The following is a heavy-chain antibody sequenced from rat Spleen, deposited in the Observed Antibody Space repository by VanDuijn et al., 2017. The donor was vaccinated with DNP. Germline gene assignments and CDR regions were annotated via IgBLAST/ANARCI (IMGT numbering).Heavy chain of an antibody. Sequence: EVQLVESGGGLVQPGRSLKLSCEASGFTFSNFFMAWVRQAPTKGLEWVAYIGSDVTSTYYRDSVKGRFTISRDHAKSTLYLQMDSLRSEDTATYYCARLSTRTYWGQGVMVTVSS. CDR1: GFTFSNFF. V-gene: IGHV5-25*01. CDR2: IGSDVTST. J-gene: IGHJ2*01. D-gene: IGHD3-5*01. CDR3: ARLSTRTY.